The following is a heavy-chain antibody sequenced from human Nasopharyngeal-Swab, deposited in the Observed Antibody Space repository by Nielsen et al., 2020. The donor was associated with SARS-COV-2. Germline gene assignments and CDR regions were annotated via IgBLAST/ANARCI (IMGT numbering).Heavy chain of an antibody. V-gene: IGHV4-39*01. J-gene: IGHJ6*02. D-gene: IGHD3-16*01. Sequence: WIRQPPGKGLEWIWSIYYSGSTYYNPSLKSRVTISVDTSKNQFSLKLSSVTAADTAVYYYARRVARAPRHEGDYYYGMDVWGQGTTVTVSS. CDR2: IYYSGST. CDR3: ARRVARAPRHEGDYYYGMDV.